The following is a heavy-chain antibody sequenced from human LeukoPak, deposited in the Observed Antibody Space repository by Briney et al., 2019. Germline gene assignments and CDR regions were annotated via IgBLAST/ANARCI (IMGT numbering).Heavy chain of an antibody. Sequence: SQTLSLTCTVSGGSISSGDYYWSWIRQPTGKGLEWIGEIHNSGTTNYNPSLNSRVTISEDTSKNQFHLNLSSVTAADTAVYYCARRYYYNLGSFPFDFWGQGTLVTVSS. J-gene: IGHJ4*02. CDR3: ARRYYYNLGSFPFDF. CDR1: GGSISSGDYY. CDR2: IHNSGTT. V-gene: IGHV4-30-4*01. D-gene: IGHD3-10*01.